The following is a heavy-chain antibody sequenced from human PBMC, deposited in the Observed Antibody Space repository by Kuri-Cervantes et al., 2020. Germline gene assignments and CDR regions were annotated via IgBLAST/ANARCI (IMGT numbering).Heavy chain of an antibody. CDR3: ARGGGLGYCTGGVCYTDYYYYMDV. CDR2: ISAYNGNT. V-gene: IGHV1-18*01. D-gene: IGHD2-8*02. CDR1: GYTFTSYG. Sequence: ASVKVSCKASGYTFTSYGISWVRQAPGQGLEWMGWISAYNGNTNYAQKLQGRVTMTTDTSTSTAYMELRSLRSDDTAVYYCARGGGLGYCTGGVCYTDYYYYMDVWGKGTTVTVS. J-gene: IGHJ6*03.